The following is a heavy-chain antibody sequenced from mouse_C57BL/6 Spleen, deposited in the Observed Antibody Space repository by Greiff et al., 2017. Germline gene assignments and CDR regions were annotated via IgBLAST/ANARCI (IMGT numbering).Heavy chain of an antibody. V-gene: IGHV1-52*01. D-gene: IGHD2-2*01. CDR1: GYTFTSYW. Sequence: VQLQQPGAELVRPGSSVKLSCKASGYTFTSYWMHWVKQRPIQGLEWIGNIDPSDSETHYNQKFKDKATLTVDTSSSTAYMQLSSLTSEDSAVYYCATIYYGYDQGVDYWGQGTTLTVAS. CDR3: ATIYYGYDQGVDY. J-gene: IGHJ2*01. CDR2: IDPSDSET.